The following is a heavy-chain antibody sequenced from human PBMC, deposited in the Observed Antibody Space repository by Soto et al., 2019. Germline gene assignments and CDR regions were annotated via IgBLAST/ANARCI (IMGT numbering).Heavy chain of an antibody. CDR2: IWYDGSNK. V-gene: IGHV3-33*01. J-gene: IGHJ4*02. CDR3: ARGQTSTRYADYFDY. Sequence: PGGSLRLSCAASGFTFSSYGMHWVRQAPGKGLEWVAIIWYDGSNKYYADSVKGRFTISRDNSKNTLYLQMNSLRAEDTAVYYCARGQTSTRYADYFDYWGQGTLVTVSS. D-gene: IGHD1-1*01. CDR1: GFTFSSYG.